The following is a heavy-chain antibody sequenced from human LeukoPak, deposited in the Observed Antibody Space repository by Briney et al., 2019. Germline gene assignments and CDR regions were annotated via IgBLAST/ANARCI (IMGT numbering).Heavy chain of an antibody. CDR3: ASARTSSRSWFTFDY. J-gene: IGHJ4*02. CDR2: IYYSGST. CDR1: GGSISSSSYY. D-gene: IGHD6-13*01. Sequence: SETLSLTCTVSGGSISSSSYYWGWIRQPPGKGLEWIGSIYYSGSTYYNPSLKSRVPISVDTSKNQLSLKLSSVTAADTAVYYCASARTSSRSWFTFDYWGQGILVTVSS. V-gene: IGHV4-39*01.